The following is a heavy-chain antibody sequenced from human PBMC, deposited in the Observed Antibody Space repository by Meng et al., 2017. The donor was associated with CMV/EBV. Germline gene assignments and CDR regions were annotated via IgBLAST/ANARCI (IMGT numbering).Heavy chain of an antibody. CDR1: GYSISSGYY. Sequence: SETLSLTCTVSGYSISSGYYWGWIRQPPGKGLEWIGSIYHSGSTYYNPSLKSRVTISGDTSKNQFSLKLSSVTAADTAVYYCAKLELQSYWGQGTLVTVSS. CDR3: AKLELQSY. J-gene: IGHJ4*02. CDR2: IYHSGST. V-gene: IGHV4-38-2*02. D-gene: IGHD1-7*01.